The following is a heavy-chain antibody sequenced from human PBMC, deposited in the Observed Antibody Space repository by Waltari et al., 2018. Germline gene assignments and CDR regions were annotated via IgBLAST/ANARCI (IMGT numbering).Heavy chain of an antibody. CDR2: IKQDGSES. J-gene: IGHJ4*02. CDR1: GFTFSNYW. V-gene: IGHV3-7*01. Sequence: EVQLVESGGGLVQPGGSLILSCAASGFTFSNYWMEWVRQAPGKGLEWVANIKQDGSESHYVDSVKGRFTISRDNAQNLLYLQMNSLRAGDTAVYYCSVSLNYWGQGTLVTVSS. CDR3: SVSLNY.